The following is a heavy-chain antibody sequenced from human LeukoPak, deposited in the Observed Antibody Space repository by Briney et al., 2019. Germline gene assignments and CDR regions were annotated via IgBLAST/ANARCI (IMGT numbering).Heavy chain of an antibody. J-gene: IGHJ4*02. CDR3: ARGPSGYHNT. Sequence: GGSLRLSCAASGFTFAMHWVRQAPGKGLEWVSGISWNSGSTYYADSVKGRFTISRDNSKNTLYLQMNSLRAEDTAVYYCARGPSGYHNTGGQGTLVTVSS. D-gene: IGHD5-12*01. V-gene: IGHV3-23*01. CDR2: ISWNSGST. CDR1: GFTFA.